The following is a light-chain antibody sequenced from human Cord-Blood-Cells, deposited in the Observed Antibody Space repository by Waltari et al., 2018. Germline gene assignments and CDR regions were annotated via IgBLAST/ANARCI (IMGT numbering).Light chain of an antibody. V-gene: IGLV2-14*01. CDR3: SSYTSSSTPYV. CDR2: DVS. Sequence: QSALTQPASVSGSPGQSITISCTGTSSDVGGYNYVSWYQQHPGKAPKLMIYDVSKRHSGVSNRFSGSKSGNTASLTISGLQAEDEADYYCSSYTSSSTPYVFGTGTKVTVL. CDR1: SSDVGGYNY. J-gene: IGLJ1*01.